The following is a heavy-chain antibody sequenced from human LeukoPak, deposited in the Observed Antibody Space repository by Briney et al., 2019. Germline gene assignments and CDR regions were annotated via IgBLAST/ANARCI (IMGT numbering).Heavy chain of an antibody. CDR1: GGSISSYY. CDR3: ARGRTGYPNWFDP. D-gene: IGHD3/OR15-3a*01. V-gene: IGHV4-59*08. CDR2: IYYSGST. J-gene: IGHJ5*02. Sequence: PSETLSLTCTVSGGSISSYYWSWIRQPPGKGLEWNGYIYYSGSTNYNPSLESRVTISVDTSKNQFSLKLSSVTAADTAVYYCARGRTGYPNWFDPWGQGTLVTVSS.